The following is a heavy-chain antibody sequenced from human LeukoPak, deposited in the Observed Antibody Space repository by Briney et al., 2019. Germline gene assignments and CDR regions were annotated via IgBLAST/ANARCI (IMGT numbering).Heavy chain of an antibody. V-gene: IGHV3-9*03. D-gene: IGHD6-13*01. CDR1: GFTFDDYA. J-gene: IGHJ4*02. CDR2: ISWNSGSI. Sequence: GRSLRLSWAASGFTFDDYAMHWVRQAPGKGLEWVSGISWNSGSIGYADSVKGRFTISRDNAKNSLYLQMNSLRAEDMALYYCARSYLAAAGPFDYWGQGTLVTVSS. CDR3: ARSYLAAAGPFDY.